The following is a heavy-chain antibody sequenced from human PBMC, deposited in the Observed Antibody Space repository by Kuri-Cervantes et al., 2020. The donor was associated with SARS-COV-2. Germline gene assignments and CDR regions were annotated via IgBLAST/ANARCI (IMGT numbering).Heavy chain of an antibody. CDR3: ARTLVRRGDYGYYYFYMDV. J-gene: IGHJ6*03. V-gene: IGHV1-8*03. Sequence: ASVKVSCKASTYTFTTYDINWGRQATGQGLEWRGWMNPNSGNTGYAQKFQGRVTITSNTSISTAYMELSSLRSEETAVYYCARTLVRRGDYGYYYFYMDVWGRGTTVTVSS. D-gene: IGHD4-17*01. CDR2: MNPNSGNT. CDR1: TYTFTTYD.